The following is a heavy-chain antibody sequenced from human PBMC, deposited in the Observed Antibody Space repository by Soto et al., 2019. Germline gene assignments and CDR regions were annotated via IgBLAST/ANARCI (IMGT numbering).Heavy chain of an antibody. CDR1: GSTFSSYA. Sequence: GGSLSLSSAASGSTFSSYAMVMIRHAPGKGLECVAAISGSGGSTYYADSVKGGFTIPRDDAKNTLYLQMNSLRAEDTAVYYCAKDVRAMPTVYFDYWGQGTLVTV. J-gene: IGHJ4*02. V-gene: IGHV3-23*01. D-gene: IGHD2-2*01. CDR2: ISGSGGST. CDR3: AKDVRAMPTVYFDY.